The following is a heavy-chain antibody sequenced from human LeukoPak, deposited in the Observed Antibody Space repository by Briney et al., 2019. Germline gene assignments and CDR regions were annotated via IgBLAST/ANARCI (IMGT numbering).Heavy chain of an antibody. CDR1: GGSFSGYY. J-gene: IGHJ6*02. CDR2: INHSGST. CDR3: ARASPERQYCSGGSCYSNYYGMDV. D-gene: IGHD2-15*01. V-gene: IGHV4-34*01. Sequence: SETLSLTCAVYGGSFSGYYWSWIRQPPGKGLEWIGEINHSGSTNYNPSLKSRVTISVDTSRNQFSLKLSSVTAADTAVYYCARASPERQYCSGGSCYSNYYGMDVWGQGTTVTVSS.